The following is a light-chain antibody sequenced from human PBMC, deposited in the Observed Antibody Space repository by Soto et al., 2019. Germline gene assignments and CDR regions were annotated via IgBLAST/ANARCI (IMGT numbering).Light chain of an antibody. V-gene: IGKV1-39*01. CDR3: QQSFSTLLIP. Sequence: IQMTQSPSSLSASVGDGVTITCRASQDIRTYLNWYQQKPGKAPKLLISAASSLQSGVPSRFSARGSGTDFTLIISTLLPEDCATYYCQQSFSTLLIPCGQGTRLEVK. CDR2: AAS. CDR1: QDIRTY. J-gene: IGKJ5*01.